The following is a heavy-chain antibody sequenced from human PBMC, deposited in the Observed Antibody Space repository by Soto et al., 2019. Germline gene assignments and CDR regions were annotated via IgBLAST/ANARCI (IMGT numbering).Heavy chain of an antibody. D-gene: IGHD2-15*01. CDR1: GYTFTSYG. V-gene: IGHV1-18*04. CDR2: ISAYNGNT. CDR3: ARAPPPAGSYPGDSYYGMDV. J-gene: IGHJ6*02. Sequence: ASVKVSCKASGYTFTSYGISWVRQAPGQGLEWMGWISAYNGNTNYAQKLQGRVTMTTDTSTSTAYMELRSPRSDDTAVYYCARAPPPAGSYPGDSYYGMDVWGQGTTVTVS.